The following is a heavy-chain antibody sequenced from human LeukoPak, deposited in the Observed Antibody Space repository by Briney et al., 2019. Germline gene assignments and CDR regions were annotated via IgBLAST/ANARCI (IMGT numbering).Heavy chain of an antibody. J-gene: IGHJ4*02. D-gene: IGHD6-19*01. V-gene: IGHV1-2*04. CDR3: ARGGPSGWYRYYFDY. CDR2: INPNSGGT. Sequence: ASVKVSCKASGYTFTGYYMHWVRQAPGQGLEWMGWINPNSGGTNYAQKFQGWVTMTRDTSISTAYMELSRLRSDDTAVYYCARGGPSGWYRYYFDYWGQGTLVTVSS. CDR1: GYTFTGYY.